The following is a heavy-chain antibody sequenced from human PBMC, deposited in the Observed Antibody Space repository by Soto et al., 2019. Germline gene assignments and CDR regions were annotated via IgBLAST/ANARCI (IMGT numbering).Heavy chain of an antibody. V-gene: IGHV4-4*02. CDR1: GGSISSSNW. Sequence: SETLSLTCAVSGGSISSSNWWSWVRQPPGKGLEWIGEIYHSGSTNYNPSLKSRVTISVDKSKNQFSLKPSSVTAADTAVYYCARRWMVRGVMNWFDPWGQGTRVTVAS. J-gene: IGHJ5*02. D-gene: IGHD3-10*01. CDR3: ARRWMVRGVMNWFDP. CDR2: IYHSGST.